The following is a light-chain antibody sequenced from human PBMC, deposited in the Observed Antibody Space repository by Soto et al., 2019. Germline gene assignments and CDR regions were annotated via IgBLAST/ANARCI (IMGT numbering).Light chain of an antibody. Sequence: DIQMTQSPSSLSASVGDRVTITCRASQDISNYLAWYQQKPGQVPEVLIYAASTLQPGVPTRFSGSGSGTDFILTLSSLQPEDVATYYCQKYNNAPLTFGPGTKVAIK. CDR2: AAS. V-gene: IGKV1-27*01. CDR1: QDISNY. CDR3: QKYNNAPLT. J-gene: IGKJ3*01.